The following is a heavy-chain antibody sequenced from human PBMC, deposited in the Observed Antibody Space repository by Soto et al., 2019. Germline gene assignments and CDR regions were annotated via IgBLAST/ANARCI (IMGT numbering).Heavy chain of an antibody. CDR1: GCTCRDYE. Sequence: ASVRVSYRASGCTCRDYEMHWVRQVPGQRLEWMGWINAGNGNTKSSQKFQGRVTITRDTSASTVYMELSSLRSEDTAVYYCARCITLVRGIRSYGMDVWGQGTTVTVSS. CDR3: ARCITLVRGIRSYGMDV. V-gene: IGHV1-3*01. CDR2: INAGNGNT. J-gene: IGHJ6*02. D-gene: IGHD3-10*01.